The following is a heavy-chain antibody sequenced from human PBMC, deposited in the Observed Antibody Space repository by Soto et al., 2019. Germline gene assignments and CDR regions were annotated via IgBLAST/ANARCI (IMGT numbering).Heavy chain of an antibody. Sequence: TGGSLRLSCAASGFTFSSYGMHWVRQAPGKGLEWVAVIWYDGSNKYYADSVKGRFTISRDNSKNTLYLQMNSLRAEDTAVYYCARDPMVRGVIAPFLDYWGQGTLVTVSS. J-gene: IGHJ4*02. V-gene: IGHV3-33*01. D-gene: IGHD3-10*01. CDR2: IWYDGSNK. CDR1: GFTFSSYG. CDR3: ARDPMVRGVIAPFLDY.